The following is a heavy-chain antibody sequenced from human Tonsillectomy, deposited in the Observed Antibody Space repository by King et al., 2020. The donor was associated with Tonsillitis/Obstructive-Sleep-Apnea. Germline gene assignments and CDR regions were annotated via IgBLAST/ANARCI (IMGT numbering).Heavy chain of an antibody. CDR2: MFYSGYT. J-gene: IGHJ4*02. CDR3: ARDEAGTPMNFDY. D-gene: IGHD5-18*01. V-gene: IGHV4-61*08. CDR1: GVSVTCDDYY. Sequence: VQLQESGPGLVKPSETLSLTCTVSGVSVTCDDYYWSWVRQPPGKGLEWIGYMFYSGYTNYNPSLKSRVTISIDTSRNQFSLRMSSVTAADTAVYYCARDEAGTPMNFDYWGQGTLVTVSS.